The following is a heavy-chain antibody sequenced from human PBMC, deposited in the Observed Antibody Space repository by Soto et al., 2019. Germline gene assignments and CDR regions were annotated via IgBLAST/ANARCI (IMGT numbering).Heavy chain of an antibody. CDR3: ARRHCSSPSCRDAFDI. CDR1: GFTFSSYS. D-gene: IGHD2-2*01. V-gene: IGHV3-48*01. J-gene: IGHJ3*02. Sequence: GGSLRLSCAASGFTFSSYSMNWVRQAPGKGLEWVSYISSSSSTIYYADSVKGRFTISRDNAKNSLYLQMNSLRAEDTAVYYCARRHCSSPSCRDAFDIWGQGTMVTVSS. CDR2: ISSSSSTI.